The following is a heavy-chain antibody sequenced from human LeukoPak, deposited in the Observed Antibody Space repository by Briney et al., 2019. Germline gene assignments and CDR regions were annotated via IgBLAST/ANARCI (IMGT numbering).Heavy chain of an antibody. CDR2: ISSSSSYI. V-gene: IGHV3-21*01. CDR3: AGDKGPNMVRGAYFDY. D-gene: IGHD3-10*01. J-gene: IGHJ4*02. Sequence: GGSLRLSCAASGFTFSSYSMNWVRQAPGKGLEWVSSISSSSSYIYYADSVKGRFTISRDNAKNSLYLQMNTLRAEDTAVYYCAGDKGPNMVRGAYFDYGGQGTLVTVSS. CDR1: GFTFSSYS.